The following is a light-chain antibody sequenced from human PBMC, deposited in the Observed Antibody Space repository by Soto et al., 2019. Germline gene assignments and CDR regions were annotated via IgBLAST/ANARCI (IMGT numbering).Light chain of an antibody. CDR1: SSDVGSYNL. CDR3: CAYVGNQIVV. V-gene: IGLV2-23*01. CDR2: EGD. J-gene: IGLJ2*01. Sequence: QSALTQPASVSGSPGQSITISCTGTSSDVGSYNLVSWYQHHPGKAPKLMIYEGDKRPSGVSNRFSGSKSGNTASLTISGLRADDEADYYCCAYVGNQIVVFGGGTKLTVL.